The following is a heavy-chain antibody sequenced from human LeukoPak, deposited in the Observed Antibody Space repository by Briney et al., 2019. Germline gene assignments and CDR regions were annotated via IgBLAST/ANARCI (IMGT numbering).Heavy chain of an antibody. V-gene: IGHV5-51*01. Sequence: LGESLKISCKGSGYSFTSYWIGWVRQMPGKGLEWMGIIYPGDSDTRYSPSFQGQVTMSADKSISTAYLQWSSLKASDTAMYYCARPFCSGGSCYSGDAFDIWGQGTMITVSS. D-gene: IGHD2-15*01. CDR2: IYPGDSDT. CDR3: ARPFCSGGSCYSGDAFDI. J-gene: IGHJ3*02. CDR1: GYSFTSYW.